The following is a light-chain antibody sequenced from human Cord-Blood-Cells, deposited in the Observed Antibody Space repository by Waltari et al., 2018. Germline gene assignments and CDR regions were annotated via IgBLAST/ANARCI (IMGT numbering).Light chain of an antibody. Sequence: EIVMTQSPATLSVSPGERATLSCRASQSVSSNLACYQQKPGQAPRLLSSGASTRATVIPARFIGSGSGTEFTLTISSLQSEDFAVYYCQQYNNWPPWSFGQGTKVEIK. V-gene: IGKV3-15*01. J-gene: IGKJ1*01. CDR3: QQYNNWPPWS. CDR1: QSVSSN. CDR2: GAS.